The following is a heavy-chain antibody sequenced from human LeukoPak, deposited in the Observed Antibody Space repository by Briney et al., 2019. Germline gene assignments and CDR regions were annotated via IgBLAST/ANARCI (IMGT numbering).Heavy chain of an antibody. V-gene: IGHV1-18*01. CDR1: GYTFTSYG. CDR2: ISAYNGNT. CDR3: ARDYGIVGAKTDY. J-gene: IGHJ4*02. Sequence: ASVKVSCKASGYTFTSYGISWVRQAPGQGLEWMGWISAYNGNTNYAQKLQGRVTMTTDTSTSTAHMELRSLRSDDTAVYYCARDYGIVGAKTDYWGQGTLVTVSS. D-gene: IGHD1-26*01.